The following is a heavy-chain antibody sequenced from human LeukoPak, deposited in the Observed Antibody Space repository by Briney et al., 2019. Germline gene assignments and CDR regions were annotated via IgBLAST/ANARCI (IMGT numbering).Heavy chain of an antibody. Sequence: PGGSLRLSCAASGFTFSSSAMSWVRQAPGKGLEWVSNVSGSGRGENTYYADSVKGRFTISRDNSKNTLYLQMNSLRTEDTAVYYCARASAYYYSYMDVWGKGTTVTVSS. D-gene: IGHD6-19*01. CDR2: VSGSGRGENT. V-gene: IGHV3-23*01. CDR3: ARASAYYYSYMDV. J-gene: IGHJ6*03. CDR1: GFTFSSSA.